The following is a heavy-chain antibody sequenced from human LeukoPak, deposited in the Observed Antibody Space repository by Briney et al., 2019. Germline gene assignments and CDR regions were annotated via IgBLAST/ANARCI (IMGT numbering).Heavy chain of an antibody. CDR2: ISAYNGYT. D-gene: IGHD1-26*01. CDR1: GYTFTNYG. CDR3: ARDYSGEWEQLTGWWFDP. Sequence: ASVKVSCKASGYTFTNYGISWVRQAPGQGLEWMGWISAYNGYTNYAQKLQGRVTMTTDTSTSTVYMELRSLRSDDTAVYYCARDYSGEWEQLTGWWFDPWGQGTLVIVSS. J-gene: IGHJ5*02. V-gene: IGHV1-18*01.